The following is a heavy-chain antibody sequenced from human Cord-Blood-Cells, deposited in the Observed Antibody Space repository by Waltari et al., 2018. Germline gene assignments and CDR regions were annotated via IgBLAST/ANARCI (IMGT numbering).Heavy chain of an antibody. J-gene: IGHJ3*02. D-gene: IGHD3-9*01. CDR3: ARDRAILTGYDAFDI. CDR1: GFTFSSYG. CDR2: IWYDGSNK. Sequence: SLRLSCAASGFTFSSYGMHWVRQAPGKGLEWVAVIWYDGSNKYYADSVKGRFTISRDNSKNTLYLQMNSLRAEDTAVYYCARDRAILTGYDAFDIWGQGTMVTVSS. V-gene: IGHV3-33*01.